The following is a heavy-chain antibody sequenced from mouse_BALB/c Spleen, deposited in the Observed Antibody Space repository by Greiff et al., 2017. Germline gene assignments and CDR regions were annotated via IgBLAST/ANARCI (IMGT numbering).Heavy chain of an antibody. CDR3: ARDYYGTSGY. D-gene: IGHD1-1*01. J-gene: IGHJ2*01. Sequence: EVHLVESGGGLVQPGGSRILSCAASGFTFSSFGMHWVRQAPEKGLEWVAYISSGSSTIYYADTVKGRFTISRDNPKNTLFLQMTSLRSEDTAMYYCARDYYGTSGYWGQGTTLTVSS. CDR1: GFTFSSFG. CDR2: ISSGSSTI. V-gene: IGHV5-17*02.